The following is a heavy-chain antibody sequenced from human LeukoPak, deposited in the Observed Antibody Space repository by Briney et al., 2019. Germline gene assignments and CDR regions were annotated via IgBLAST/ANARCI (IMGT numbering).Heavy chain of an antibody. V-gene: IGHV3-33*08. CDR1: GFTVDSNY. CDR2: IWYDGSNK. CDR3: ARAASYYDSSGYFGY. Sequence: GGSLRLSCAASGFTVDSNYLSWVRQAPGKGLEWVAVIWYDGSNKYYADSVKGRFTISRDNSKNTLYLQMNSLRAEDTAVYYCARAASYYDSSGYFGYWGQGTLVTVSS. D-gene: IGHD3-22*01. J-gene: IGHJ4*02.